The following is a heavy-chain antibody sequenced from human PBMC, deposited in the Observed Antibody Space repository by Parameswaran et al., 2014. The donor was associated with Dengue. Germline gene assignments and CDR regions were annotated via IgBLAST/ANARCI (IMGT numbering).Heavy chain of an antibody. D-gene: IGHD3-22*01. CDR2: IYPGDSDT. CDR3: ASKSTYYYDSSDPWDAFDI. Sequence: VRQMPGKGLEWMGIIYPGDSDTRYSPSFQGQVTISADKSISTAYLQWSSLKASDTAMYYCASKSTYYYDSSDPWDAFDIWAKDNGHRLL. V-gene: IGHV5-51*01. J-gene: IGHJ3*02.